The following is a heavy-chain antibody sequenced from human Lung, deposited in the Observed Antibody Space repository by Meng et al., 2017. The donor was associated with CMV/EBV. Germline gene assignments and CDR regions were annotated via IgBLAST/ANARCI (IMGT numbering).Heavy chain of an antibody. V-gene: IGHV3-23*01. D-gene: IGHD3-3*01. Sequence: SXXASGFTFSSYPMNWVRRAPGKGLEWVSTISPSGGTTYYADSVKGRFTVSRDNSKNTLYLEMTSLRAEDTAIYYCAKAPSRFLKLLIQGRGWGQGTXVTVSS. CDR1: GFTFSSYP. CDR3: AKAPSRFLKLLIQGRG. J-gene: IGHJ4*02. CDR2: ISPSGGTT.